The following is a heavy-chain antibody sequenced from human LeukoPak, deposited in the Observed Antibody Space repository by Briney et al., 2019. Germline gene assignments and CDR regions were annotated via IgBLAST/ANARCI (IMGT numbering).Heavy chain of an antibody. CDR3: ARTDSMYDSSGYEVDY. D-gene: IGHD3-22*01. V-gene: IGHV1-2*06. Sequence: ASVKVSCKASGYTFTGYYMHWVRQAPGQGLEWMGRINPNSGGTNYAQKFQGRVTMTRDTSISTAYMELSRLRSDDTAVYYCARTDSMYDSSGYEVDYWGQGTLVTVPS. CDR2: INPNSGGT. CDR1: GYTFTGYY. J-gene: IGHJ4*02.